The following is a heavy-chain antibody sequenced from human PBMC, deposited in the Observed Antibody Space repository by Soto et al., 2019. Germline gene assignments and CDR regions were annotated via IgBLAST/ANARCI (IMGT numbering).Heavy chain of an antibody. CDR3: AKCGWNIVASAGDY. Sequence: EVQLVESGGGLVQPGRSLRLSCAASGFTFDDYAMHWVRQAPGKGLEWVSGISWNSGSIGYAASVKGRFTISRDNAKNSLYLQMNSLGAEDTALYYCAKCGWNIVASAGDYWGQGTLVTVSS. CDR2: ISWNSGSI. D-gene: IGHD5-12*01. J-gene: IGHJ4*02. CDR1: GFTFDDYA. V-gene: IGHV3-9*01.